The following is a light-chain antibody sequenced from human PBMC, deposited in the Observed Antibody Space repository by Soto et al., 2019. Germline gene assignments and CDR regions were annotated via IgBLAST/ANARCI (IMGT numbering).Light chain of an antibody. V-gene: IGKV3-15*01. J-gene: IGKJ5*01. CDR3: QQYNNWPIT. CDR2: GAS. Sequence: EIVLTQFPATLSLSPGERATLSCRASQEVGSYLAWYQQKPGQAPRLLIYGASTRATGIPARFSGSGSGTEFTLTISSLQSEDFAVYYCQQYNNWPITFGQGTRLEVK. CDR1: QEVGSY.